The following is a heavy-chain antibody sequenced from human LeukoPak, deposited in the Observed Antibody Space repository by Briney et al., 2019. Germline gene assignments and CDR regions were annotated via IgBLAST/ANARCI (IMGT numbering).Heavy chain of an antibody. V-gene: IGHV1-2*02. CDR1: GYTFTGYY. Sequence: GASVKVSCKASGYTFTGYYMHWVRQAPGQGLEWMGWINPNSGGTNYAQKFQGRVTMTRDTSISTAYMELSRLRSDDTAVYYCARESIEMAKITSSWFDPWGQGTLVTVSS. J-gene: IGHJ5*02. CDR3: ARESIEMAKITSSWFDP. CDR2: INPNSGGT. D-gene: IGHD5-24*01.